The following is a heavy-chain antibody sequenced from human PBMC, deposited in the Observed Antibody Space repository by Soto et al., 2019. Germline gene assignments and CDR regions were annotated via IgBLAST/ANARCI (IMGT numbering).Heavy chain of an antibody. CDR1: GGSISSSSYY. J-gene: IGHJ5*02. D-gene: IGHD2-2*01. Sequence: QLQLQESGPGLVKPSETLSLTCTVSGGSISSSSYYWGWIRQPPGKGLEWIGSIYYSGSTYYNPSLKSRVTISVDTSKNQFSLKLSSVTAADTAVYYCARHVGGQLPSNWFDPWGQGTLVTVSS. CDR2: IYYSGST. CDR3: ARHVGGQLPSNWFDP. V-gene: IGHV4-39*01.